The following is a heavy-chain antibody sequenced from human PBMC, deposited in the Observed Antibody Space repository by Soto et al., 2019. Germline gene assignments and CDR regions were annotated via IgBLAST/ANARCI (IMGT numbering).Heavy chain of an antibody. CDR1: GGSFSNYV. D-gene: IGHD3-22*01. Sequence: QVQVVQSGAEVKKPGSSVKVSCKASGGSFSNYVISWVRQAPGQGLEWMGGTIPVFGTPHYAQKFQDRVTITADESTSTVYMEVSSLTSEDTAVYYCARGDATKIIVTTYYGLDVWGQGTTVTVSS. CDR3: ARGDATKIIVTTYYGLDV. V-gene: IGHV1-69*12. J-gene: IGHJ6*02. CDR2: TIPVFGTP.